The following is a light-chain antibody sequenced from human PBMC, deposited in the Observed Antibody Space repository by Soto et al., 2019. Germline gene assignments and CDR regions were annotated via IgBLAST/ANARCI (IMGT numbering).Light chain of an antibody. J-gene: IGKJ3*01. CDR1: QSISSW. CDR2: KSS. V-gene: IGKV1-5*03. Sequence: DIQMTQSPSILSASVGDRVTITCRASQSISSWLAWYQQKPGKAPKLLIYKSSNLERGVPSSVSGSVSGTQYPLTISSLEPDDFSTYYCKMYNSFGPGTKVYIK. CDR3: KMYNS.